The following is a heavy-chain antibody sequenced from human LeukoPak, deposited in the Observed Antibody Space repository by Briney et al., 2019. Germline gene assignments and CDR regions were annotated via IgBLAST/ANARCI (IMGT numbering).Heavy chain of an antibody. D-gene: IGHD2-2*01. Sequence: GGSLRLSCAASGFIFSNYAMNWVRQAPGKGLEWVSAISGSGGSTYYADSVKGRFTISRDNSKNTLYLQMNSLRAEDTAVYYCAKDQVPVVPAATKLYYYYGMDVWGQGTTVTVSS. CDR3: AKDQVPVVPAATKLYYYYGMDV. CDR1: GFIFSNYA. CDR2: ISGSGGST. J-gene: IGHJ6*02. V-gene: IGHV3-23*01.